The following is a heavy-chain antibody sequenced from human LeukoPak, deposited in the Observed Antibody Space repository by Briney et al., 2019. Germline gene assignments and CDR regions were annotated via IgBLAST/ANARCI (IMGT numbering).Heavy chain of an antibody. CDR2: IYSSVST. D-gene: IGHD1-26*01. CDR1: GGSISSSAYY. Sequence: SETLSLTCTVSGGSISSSAYYWAWIRQPPGKGLEWIGSIYSSVSTYYNPSLKSRVTISVDTSKNQFSLRLSSVTAADTALYYCAYSGSYGHLGYWGQGIPVTVAS. V-gene: IGHV4-39*01. J-gene: IGHJ4*02. CDR3: AYSGSYGHLGY.